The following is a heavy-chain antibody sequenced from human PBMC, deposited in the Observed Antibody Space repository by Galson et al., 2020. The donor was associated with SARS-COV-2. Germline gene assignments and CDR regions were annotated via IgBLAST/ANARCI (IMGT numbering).Heavy chain of an antibody. CDR2: INSDGSSP. D-gene: IGHD3-22*01. CDR1: GFTFSSYW. Sequence: TGGSLRLSCAASGFTFSSYWMHWVRQAPGKGLVWVSRINSDGSSPSYADSVKGRFTISRDNAKNTLYLQMNSLRAEDTAVYYCARTDHSSGYYALGYWGQGTLVTVSS. V-gene: IGHV3-74*01. J-gene: IGHJ4*02. CDR3: ARTDHSSGYYALGY.